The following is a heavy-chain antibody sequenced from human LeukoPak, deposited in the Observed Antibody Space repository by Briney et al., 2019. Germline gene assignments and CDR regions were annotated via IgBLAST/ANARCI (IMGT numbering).Heavy chain of an antibody. V-gene: IGHV4-59*08. J-gene: IGHJ6*03. CDR3: ARQMDTAMVTGHYYYYMDV. CDR1: GGSISSYH. D-gene: IGHD5-18*01. Sequence: SDTLSLTCTVSGGSISSYHWSWIRQPPGKGLEGIGYIYYSGSTNYNPSLKSRVTISVDTSKNQFSLKLSSVTAADTAVYYCARQMDTAMVTGHYYYYMDVWGKGTTVTVSS. CDR2: IYYSGST.